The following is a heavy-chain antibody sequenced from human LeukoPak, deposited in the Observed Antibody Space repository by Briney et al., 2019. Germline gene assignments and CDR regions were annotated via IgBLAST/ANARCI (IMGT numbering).Heavy chain of an antibody. CDR2: IFPSSDEI. CDR3: AKSDSSGYYLGG. Sequence: PGGSLRLSCAASGFTFSDFPMIWVRQAPGKGLEWVSSIFPSSDEIHYADSVKGRFTISRDNSKNTLYLQINSLRAEDTALYYCAKSDSSGYYLGGWGQGTLVTVSS. V-gene: IGHV3-23*01. CDR1: GFTFSDFP. D-gene: IGHD3-22*01. J-gene: IGHJ4*02.